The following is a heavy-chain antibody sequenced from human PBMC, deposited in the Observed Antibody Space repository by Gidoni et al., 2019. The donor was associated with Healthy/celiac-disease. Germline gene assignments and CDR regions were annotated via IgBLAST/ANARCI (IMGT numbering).Heavy chain of an antibody. CDR2: IKQDGSEK. V-gene: IGHV3-7*01. Sequence: EVQLVESGGGLVQLGRSLILSFAASGSTFSSYWMSWVRQAPGKGLEWVANIKQDGSEKYYVDYVKGRFTISRDNAKNSLYLQMNSLRAEDTAVYYCARFQDTAMADFDYWGQGTLVTVSS. J-gene: IGHJ4*02. CDR1: GSTFSSYW. D-gene: IGHD5-18*01. CDR3: ARFQDTAMADFDY.